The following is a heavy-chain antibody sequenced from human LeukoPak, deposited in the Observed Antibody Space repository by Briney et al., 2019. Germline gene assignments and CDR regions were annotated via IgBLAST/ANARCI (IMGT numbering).Heavy chain of an antibody. J-gene: IGHJ4*02. CDR1: GYSFSSYW. CDR2: IYPGDSDT. D-gene: IGHD3-10*01. V-gene: IGHV5-51*01. Sequence: GESLKISCKGSGYSFSSYWIAWVRQMPGKGLEWMGIIYPGDSDTAYSPSFQGQVTISADKSISTAYLQWSSLKASDTAMYFCARRRSSTLIDYWGQGTLVTVSS. CDR3: ARRRSSTLIDY.